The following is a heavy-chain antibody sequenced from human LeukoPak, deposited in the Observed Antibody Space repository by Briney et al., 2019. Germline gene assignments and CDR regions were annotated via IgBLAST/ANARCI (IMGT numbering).Heavy chain of an antibody. CDR3: ARTSAAAGSFAAFDY. Sequence: SETLSLTCTVSGYSISSGYYWGWIRQPPGKGLEWIGNIYHSGTTYYNPSLKSRVTISVDTSKNQFSLKLISVTAADTAVYYCARTSAAAGSFAAFDYWGQGTLVTVSS. V-gene: IGHV4-38-2*02. D-gene: IGHD6-13*01. J-gene: IGHJ4*02. CDR2: IYHSGTT. CDR1: GYSISSGYY.